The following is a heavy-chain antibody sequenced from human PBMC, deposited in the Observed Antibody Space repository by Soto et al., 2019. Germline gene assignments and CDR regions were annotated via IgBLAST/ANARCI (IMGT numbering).Heavy chain of an antibody. CDR3: APIVTADAGGFDY. CDR1: GFSLSTSGVG. J-gene: IGHJ4*02. Sequence: QITLKESGPTLVKPTQTLTLTCTFSGFSLSTSGVGVGWIRQPPGKALEWLALIYWDDDKRYRPSLKSRLTNPQDTAQNQVVPKMTNMDPVDTATNYCAPIVTADAGGFDYWGQGTLVTVSS. V-gene: IGHV2-5*02. D-gene: IGHD2-8*01. CDR2: IYWDDDK.